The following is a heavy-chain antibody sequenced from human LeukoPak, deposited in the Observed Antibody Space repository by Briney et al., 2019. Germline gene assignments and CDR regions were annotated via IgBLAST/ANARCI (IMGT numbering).Heavy chain of an antibody. Sequence: SETLSLTHTVSGVSLRTYYWSWIPHPPRRGLVCGVYISYTGSTKYNPSLKRRVPLYAQTLQNHISLRLTSVTAAHTGVFFRGRYVDQQFDYWGQGTLVTVSS. CDR2: ISYTGST. CDR3: GRYVDQQFDY. V-gene: IGHV4-59*01. CDR1: GVSLRTYY. J-gene: IGHJ4*02. D-gene: IGHD3-16*01.